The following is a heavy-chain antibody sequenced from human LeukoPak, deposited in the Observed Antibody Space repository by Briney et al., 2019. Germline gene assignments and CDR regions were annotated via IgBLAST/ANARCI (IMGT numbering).Heavy chain of an antibody. J-gene: IGHJ4*02. CDR3: AKGTYSSGWYVIDY. CDR1: GFTFDDYA. V-gene: IGHV3-9*03. D-gene: IGHD6-19*01. CDR2: ISWNSGSI. Sequence: PGGSLRLSCAASGFTFDDYAMHWVRQAPGMGLEWVSGISWNSGSIGYADSVKGRFTISRDNAKNSLYLQMNSLRAEDMALYYCAKGTYSSGWYVIDYWGQGTLVTVSS.